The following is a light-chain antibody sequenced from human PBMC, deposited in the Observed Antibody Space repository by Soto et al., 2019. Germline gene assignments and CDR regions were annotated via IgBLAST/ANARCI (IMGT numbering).Light chain of an antibody. CDR3: QQYGSSPRT. J-gene: IGKJ1*01. CDR2: GAS. V-gene: IGKV3-20*01. CDR1: QSVSSGF. Sequence: EIVLTQSPGTLSLSPGERATLSCRASQSVSSGFLAWYQQKLGQAPRIXIYGASSRATGIPDRFSGSGSGTEFTLTISRLEPEDFEVYYCQQYGSSPRTFGQGTKVDIK.